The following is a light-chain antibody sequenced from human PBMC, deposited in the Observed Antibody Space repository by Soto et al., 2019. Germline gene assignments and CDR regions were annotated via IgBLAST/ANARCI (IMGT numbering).Light chain of an antibody. J-gene: IGLJ6*01. CDR2: EAS. CDR1: RSNVGSYKL. V-gene: IGLV2-14*02. CDR3: NKTYSPPDT. Sequence: QSVLTKPASVSGSPGQSITISCTGTRSNVGSYKLVSWYQQHPGKAPIALIYEASNLQSGVPSRFSGSGSGTDFTLTISGLQPDDSATYYCNKTYSPPDTVGKGNKV.